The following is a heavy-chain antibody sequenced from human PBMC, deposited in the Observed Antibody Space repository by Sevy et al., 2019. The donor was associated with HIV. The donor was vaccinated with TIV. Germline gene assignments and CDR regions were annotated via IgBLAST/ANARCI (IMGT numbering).Heavy chain of an antibody. Sequence: GGSLRLSCAASGFTVNSNYMTWVRQAPGKGLEGVSGIYSGGSTYYADSVKGRFTISRDNFKNTLYLQMNSLRGDDTAVYYCARNLVGASDSWGQGTLVTVSS. D-gene: IGHD1-26*01. V-gene: IGHV3-66*01. CDR2: IYSGGST. J-gene: IGHJ4*02. CDR1: GFTVNSNY. CDR3: ARNLVGASDS.